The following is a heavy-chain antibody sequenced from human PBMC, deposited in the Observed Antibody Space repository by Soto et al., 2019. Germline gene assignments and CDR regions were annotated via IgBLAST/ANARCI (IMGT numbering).Heavy chain of an antibody. Sequence: QVQLVESGGGVVQPGRSLRLSCAASGITFRNYAMHWVRQAPGQWLEWVAVISDDGSNKYYADTGKGRFTISRDNFKNTVYLQTNRTRAEDTAVYYCAKDRYGDYVGGHFDSWGQGTLVPASS. D-gene: IGHD4-17*01. CDR2: ISDDGSNK. CDR3: AKDRYGDYVGGHFDS. V-gene: IGHV3-30*18. CDR1: GITFRNYA. J-gene: IGHJ4*02.